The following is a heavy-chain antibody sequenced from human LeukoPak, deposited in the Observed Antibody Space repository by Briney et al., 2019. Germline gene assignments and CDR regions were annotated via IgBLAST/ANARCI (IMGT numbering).Heavy chain of an antibody. Sequence: ASVKVSCKASGYTFTGYYMHWVRQAPGQGLEWMGWINPNSGGTNYAQKFQGRATMTTDTSTSTAYMELRSLRSDDTAVYYCARVVLERWELEKYYFDYWGQGTLVTVSS. D-gene: IGHD1-26*01. CDR2: INPNSGGT. J-gene: IGHJ4*02. CDR3: ARVVLERWELEKYYFDY. V-gene: IGHV1-2*02. CDR1: GYTFTGYY.